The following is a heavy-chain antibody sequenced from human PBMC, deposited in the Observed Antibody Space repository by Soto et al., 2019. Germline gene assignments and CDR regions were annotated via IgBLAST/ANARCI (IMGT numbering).Heavy chain of an antibody. D-gene: IGHD1-26*01. J-gene: IGHJ4*02. Sequence: SETLSLTCSVSGGSIRSSSYYWGWIRQPPGKGLEWIGNLYYTGSTYYNPSLKSRVTISVDTSKDQISLNLSSVTAADTAVYYCVRSLGATTPYFDNWGQGTLVTVSS. CDR2: LYYTGST. CDR3: VRSLGATTPYFDN. CDR1: GGSIRSSSYY. V-gene: IGHV4-39*01.